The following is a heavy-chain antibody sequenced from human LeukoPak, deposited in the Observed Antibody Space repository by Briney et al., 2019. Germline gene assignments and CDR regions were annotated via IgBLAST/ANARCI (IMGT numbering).Heavy chain of an antibody. V-gene: IGHV3-7*01. CDR1: GFIFSGYW. D-gene: IGHD6-6*01. CDR2: IKLDGSEQ. J-gene: IGHJ4*02. Sequence: GGSRGFSWAAPGFIFSGYWMYWFPQAPGKGLEWVASIKLDGSEQYYVDSVKGRFTISRDNANSSLYLQMNSLRAEDTAVYFCARAPARARLDYWGQGTLVTVSS. CDR3: ARAPARARLDY.